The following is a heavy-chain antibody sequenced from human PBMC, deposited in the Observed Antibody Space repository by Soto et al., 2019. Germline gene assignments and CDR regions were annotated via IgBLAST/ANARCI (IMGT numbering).Heavy chain of an antibody. CDR2: ISGSGGST. V-gene: IGHV3-23*01. Sequence: GGSLRLSCAASGFTFSSYAMSWVRQAPGKGLEWVSAISGSGGSTYYADSVKGRFTISRDNSKNTLYLQMNSLRAEDTAVYHCAKNQGVELVPLATVDWFDPWGQGSVVTVSS. CDR3: AKNQGVELVPLATVDWFDP. D-gene: IGHD1-26*01. CDR1: GFTFSSYA. J-gene: IGHJ5*02.